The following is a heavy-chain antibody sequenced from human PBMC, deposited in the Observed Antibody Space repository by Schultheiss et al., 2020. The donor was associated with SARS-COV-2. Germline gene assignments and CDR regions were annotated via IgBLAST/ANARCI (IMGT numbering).Heavy chain of an antibody. J-gene: IGHJ4*02. CDR2: ISGSGGTT. CDR1: GFTFSNYA. Sequence: GGSLRLSCAASGFTFSNYAMNWVRQAPGKGLEWVSAISGSGGTTYYADSVKGRFTMSRDNSNNTLYLQMNSLRAEDTAVYYCAKDEVTGTIGKCYYWGQGTLVTVSS. CDR3: AKDEVTGTIGKCYY. D-gene: IGHD1-7*01. V-gene: IGHV3-23*01.